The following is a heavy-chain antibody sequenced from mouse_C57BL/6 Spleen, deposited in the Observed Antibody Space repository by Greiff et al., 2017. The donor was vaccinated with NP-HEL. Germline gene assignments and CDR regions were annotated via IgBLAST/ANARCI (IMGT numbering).Heavy chain of an antibody. CDR2: SRNKANDYTT. CDR1: GFTFSDFY. Sequence: EVMLVESGGGLVQSGRSLRLSCATSGFTFSDFYMEWVRQAPGKGLEWIAASRNKANDYTTEYSASVKGRFIVSRDTSQSILYLQMNALRAEDTAIYYCARDAGTGRFAYWGQGTLVTVSA. D-gene: IGHD4-1*01. J-gene: IGHJ3*01. V-gene: IGHV7-1*01. CDR3: ARDAGTGRFAY.